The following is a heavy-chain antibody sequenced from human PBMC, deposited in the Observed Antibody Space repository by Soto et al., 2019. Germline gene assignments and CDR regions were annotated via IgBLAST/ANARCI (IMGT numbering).Heavy chain of an antibody. Sequence: SETLSLTCTVSCGSISSYYWSWIRQPAGKGLEWIGRIYTSGSTNYNPSLKSRVTMSVDTSKNQFSLKLSSVTAADTAVYYCALGRPYYDFWSGYYLNWFDPWGQGTLVTVSS. CDR3: ALGRPYYDFWSGYYLNWFDP. V-gene: IGHV4-4*07. D-gene: IGHD3-3*01. J-gene: IGHJ5*02. CDR1: CGSISSYY. CDR2: IYTSGST.